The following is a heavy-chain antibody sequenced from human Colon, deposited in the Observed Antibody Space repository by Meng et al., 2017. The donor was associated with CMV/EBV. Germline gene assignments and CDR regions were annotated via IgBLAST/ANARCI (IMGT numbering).Heavy chain of an antibody. Sequence: VQLVEFGGGLVRPGGSLRLSCAASGFTFSTYWMHWVRQGPGKGPVWLSRISGDGGMTSYADSVKGRFTISRDNAKNTLYLQMNSLRVEDTAVYYCARGVGESLGWEMGYWGQGTLVTVSS. CDR3: ARGVGESLGWEMGY. D-gene: IGHD1-26*01. CDR2: ISGDGGMT. J-gene: IGHJ4*02. V-gene: IGHV3-74*01. CDR1: GFTFSTYW.